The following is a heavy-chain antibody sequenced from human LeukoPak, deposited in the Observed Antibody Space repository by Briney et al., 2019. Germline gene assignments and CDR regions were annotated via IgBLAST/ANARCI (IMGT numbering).Heavy chain of an antibody. J-gene: IGHJ5*02. D-gene: IGHD4-17*01. CDR1: GGSFSGYY. V-gene: IGHV4-34*01. Sequence: SETLSLTCAVYGGSFSGYYWSWIRQPPGKGLEWIGEINHSGSTNYNPSLKSRVTISVDTSKNQFSLKLSSVTAADTAVYYCAREGGDGKVFYGWFDPWGQGTLVTVSS. CDR2: INHSGST. CDR3: AREGGDGKVFYGWFDP.